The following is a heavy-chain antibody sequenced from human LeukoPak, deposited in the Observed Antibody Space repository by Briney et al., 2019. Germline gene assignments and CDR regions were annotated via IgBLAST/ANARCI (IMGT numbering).Heavy chain of an antibody. Sequence: PGGSLRLSCAASGFTFSSYAMHWVRQAPGKGLEWVAVISYDGSNKYYADSVKGRFTISKDNSKNTLYLQMNSLRAEDTAVYYCARDRWGDGYEMGDYWGQGTLVTVSS. CDR1: GFTFSSYA. J-gene: IGHJ4*02. D-gene: IGHD5-24*01. CDR2: ISYDGSNK. V-gene: IGHV3-30*04. CDR3: ARDRWGDGYEMGDY.